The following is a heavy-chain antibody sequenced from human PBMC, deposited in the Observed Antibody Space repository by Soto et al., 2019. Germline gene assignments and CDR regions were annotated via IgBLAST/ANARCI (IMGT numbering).Heavy chain of an antibody. CDR2: VYYTGDT. J-gene: IGHJ6*02. CDR1: SGPDRSHN. D-gene: IGHD4-4*01. V-gene: IGHV4-59*08. CDR3: VRPGIAYLHGLVDG. Sequence: QVQLQQSGPRLVKPSETLSLTCTVSSGPDRSHNWGWIRQPPGRGLEWIGYVYYTGDTAYNPSLRGLVTISADTSTNDISLTLNSVTAADTAVYYGVRPGIAYLHGLVDGWGQGTTVSVSS.